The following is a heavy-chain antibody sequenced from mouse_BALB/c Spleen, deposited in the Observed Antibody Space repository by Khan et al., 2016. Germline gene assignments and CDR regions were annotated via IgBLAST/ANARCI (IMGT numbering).Heavy chain of an antibody. CDR2: TNPTNGRT. J-gene: IGHJ2*01. CDR1: GYTFTSYW. D-gene: IGHD1-1*01. Sequence: QVQLQQPGAELVKAGASVKMSCTASGYTFTSYWMHWVKQRPGQGLEWFAETNPTNGRTYYNEKFKSKATLTVDKSSSTAYMLLSGPTSEDSAVYYCARIKKIVATYFDYWGQGTTLTVSS. CDR3: ARIKKIVATYFDY. V-gene: IGHV1S81*02.